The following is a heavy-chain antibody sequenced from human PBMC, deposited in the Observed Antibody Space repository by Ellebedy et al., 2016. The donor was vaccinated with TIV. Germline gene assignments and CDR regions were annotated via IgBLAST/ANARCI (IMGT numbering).Heavy chain of an antibody. D-gene: IGHD6-13*01. V-gene: IGHV5-51*01. Sequence: GESLKISCKGSGYRFGSYWIAWVRQMPGKGLEWMATIYPGDSDSRHSPALEGRVTISADKSIHTAHLQWSSLEASDTAIYYCARVAGPGRRDFDYWGQGTLVTVSS. CDR2: IYPGDSDS. CDR1: GYRFGSYW. J-gene: IGHJ4*02. CDR3: ARVAGPGRRDFDY.